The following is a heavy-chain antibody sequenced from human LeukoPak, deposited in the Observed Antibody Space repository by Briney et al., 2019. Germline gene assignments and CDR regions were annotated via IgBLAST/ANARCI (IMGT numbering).Heavy chain of an antibody. CDR1: GGSFSGYY. CDR2: INHSGST. CDR3: ARAYYYDSSGYYYFDY. J-gene: IGHJ4*02. V-gene: IGHV4-34*01. D-gene: IGHD3-22*01. Sequence: SETLSLTCADGGSFSGYYWSWIRQPPGKGLEWIGEINHSGSTNYNPSLKSRVTISVDTSKNQFSLKLSSVTAADTAVYYCARAYYYDSSGYYYFDYWGQGTLVTVSS.